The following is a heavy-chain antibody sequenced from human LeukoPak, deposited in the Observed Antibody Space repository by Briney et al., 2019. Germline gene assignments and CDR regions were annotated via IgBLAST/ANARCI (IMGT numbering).Heavy chain of an antibody. V-gene: IGHV1-2*02. CDR1: GYTFTGYY. CDR2: INPNIGDT. J-gene: IGHJ4*02. CDR3: ARINSSRSYDF. Sequence: ASVKVSCKASGYTFTGYYMHWVRQAPGQGLEWMGWINPNIGDTNYAQKFQGRVTMTRDTSISTAYMELSRLRFDDTAVYYCARINSSRSYDFWGQGTLVTVSS. D-gene: IGHD6-13*01.